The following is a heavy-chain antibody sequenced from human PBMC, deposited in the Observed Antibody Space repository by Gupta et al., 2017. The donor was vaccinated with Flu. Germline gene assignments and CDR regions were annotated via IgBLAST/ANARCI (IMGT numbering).Heavy chain of an antibody. CDR3: ARRITYGKTFDY. V-gene: IGHV4-39*01. CDR2: VGYSGNT. CDR1: GGSISDTSYY. Sequence: LQLQESGPGLVKPSETLSLICTVSGGSISDTSYYWGWIRQPPGKGLEWIGNVGYSGNTFYNPSLKSRVTISVDTSKNQFSRKLSSVTAADTAVYYCARRITYGKTFDYWGQGSLVTVSS. D-gene: IGHD2/OR15-2a*01. J-gene: IGHJ4*02.